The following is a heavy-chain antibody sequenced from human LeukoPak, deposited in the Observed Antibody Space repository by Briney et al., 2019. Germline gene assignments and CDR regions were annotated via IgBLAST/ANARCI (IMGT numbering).Heavy chain of an antibody. V-gene: IGHV3-7*01. CDR1: GFNLSNYW. CDR2: IKQDGSEI. Sequence: GGSLRLPCTASGFNLSNYWMSWVRQAPGKGLEWVANIKQDGSEIYSGDSLKGRFTISRDNAKNSLYLQMNSLRAEDTAVYYCARRVIVVGLDYWGQGTLVTVSS. D-gene: IGHD3-22*01. J-gene: IGHJ4*02. CDR3: ARRVIVVGLDY.